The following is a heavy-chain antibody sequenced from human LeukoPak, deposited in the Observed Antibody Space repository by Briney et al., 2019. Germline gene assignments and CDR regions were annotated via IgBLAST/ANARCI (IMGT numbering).Heavy chain of an antibody. CDR2: ISGSGGST. J-gene: IGHJ2*01. Sequence: GGSLRLSCAASGFTFSSYAMSWVRQAPGQGLEWVSAISGSGGSTYYADSVKGRFTISRDNSKNTLYLQMNSLRAEDTAVYYCAKVPYGSGSYTNWYFDLWGRGTLVTVSS. CDR3: AKVPYGSGSYTNWYFDL. V-gene: IGHV3-23*01. D-gene: IGHD3-10*01. CDR1: GFTFSSYA.